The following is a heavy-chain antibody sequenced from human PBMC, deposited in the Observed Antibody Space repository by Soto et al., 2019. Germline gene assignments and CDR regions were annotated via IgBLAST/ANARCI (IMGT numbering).Heavy chain of an antibody. CDR1: GGSISSGGYY. J-gene: IGHJ6*02. CDR2: IDYSGRT. CDR3: ARARHPRRYYYYGMDV. Sequence: SETLSLTCTVSGGSISSGGYYWSWIRQHPGKGREWSGYIDYSGRTYYTPSLKSRVTISVDTSKNQLSLKLSSVTAADTAVYYCARARHPRRYYYYGMDVWGQGTTVTVSS. V-gene: IGHV4-31*03.